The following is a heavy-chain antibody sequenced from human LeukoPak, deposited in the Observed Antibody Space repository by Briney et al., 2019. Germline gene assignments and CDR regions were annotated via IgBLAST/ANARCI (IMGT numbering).Heavy chain of an antibody. J-gene: IGHJ4*02. Sequence: GGSLRLSCAASGFTFSSYGMNWVRQAPGKGLEWVAFIRYDGSIKYYADSVKGRFTISRGNSKNTLSLQMNSLRAEDTAVYYCARGGYYNILTGFRGRILGFDYWGQGTLVTVSS. D-gene: IGHD3-9*01. CDR2: IRYDGSIK. CDR3: ARGGYYNILTGFRGRILGFDY. V-gene: IGHV3-30*02. CDR1: GFTFSSYG.